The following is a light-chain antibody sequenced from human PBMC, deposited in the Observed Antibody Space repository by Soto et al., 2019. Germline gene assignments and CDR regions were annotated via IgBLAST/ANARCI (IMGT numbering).Light chain of an antibody. CDR3: QQYNSYSLTWT. V-gene: IGKV1-5*03. Sequence: DVQMTQSPSTLSVSVGDRVTITCRASQSIDNWLAWYQQKPGKAPKLLIYKASSLETGVPSRFSGSGSGTEFTLTISSLQPDDFATYYCQQYNSYSLTWTFGQGTKVEIK. J-gene: IGKJ1*01. CDR1: QSIDNW. CDR2: KAS.